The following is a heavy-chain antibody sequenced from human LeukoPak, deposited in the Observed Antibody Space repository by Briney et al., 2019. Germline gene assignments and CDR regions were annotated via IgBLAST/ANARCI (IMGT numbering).Heavy chain of an antibody. CDR3: AIGRKYYGSGSYYPFDY. J-gene: IGHJ4*02. V-gene: IGHV4-39*01. Sequence: PSETLSLTCTVSGGSISSSSYYWGWIRQPPGKGLEWIGSIYYSGSTYYNPSLKSRVTISVDTSRNQFSLKLSSVTAADTAVYYCAIGRKYYGSGSYYPFDYSGQGTLVTVSS. CDR2: IYYSGST. CDR1: GGSISSSSYY. D-gene: IGHD3-10*01.